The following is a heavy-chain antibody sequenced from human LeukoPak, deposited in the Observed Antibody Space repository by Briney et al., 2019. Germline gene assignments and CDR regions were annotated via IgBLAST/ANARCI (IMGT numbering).Heavy chain of an antibody. D-gene: IGHD3-10*01. CDR1: GYTFTGYY. J-gene: IGHJ4*02. CDR2: INPNSGGT. CDR3: ARDKDGSGSYNLDY. V-gene: IGHV1-2*02. Sequence: ASVKVSCKASGYTFTGYYMHGVRQAPGQGLEWMGWINPNSGGTNYAQKFQGRVTMTRDTSISTAYMELSRLRSDDTAVYYCARDKDGSGSYNLDYWGQGILVTVSS.